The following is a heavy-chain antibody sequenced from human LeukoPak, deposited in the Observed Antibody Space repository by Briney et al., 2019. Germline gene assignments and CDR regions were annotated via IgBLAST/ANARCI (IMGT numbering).Heavy chain of an antibody. V-gene: IGHV1-2*02. CDR3: ARDQRPYSYERGYYYYGMDV. D-gene: IGHD5-18*01. CDR1: GYTFTGYY. Sequence: ASVKVSCKASGYTFTGYYMHWVRQAPGQGLEWMGWINPNSGGTNYAQKFQGRVTMTRDTSTSTVYMELSSLRSEDTAVYYCARDQRPYSYERGYYYYGMDVWGQGTTVTVSS. J-gene: IGHJ6*02. CDR2: INPNSGGT.